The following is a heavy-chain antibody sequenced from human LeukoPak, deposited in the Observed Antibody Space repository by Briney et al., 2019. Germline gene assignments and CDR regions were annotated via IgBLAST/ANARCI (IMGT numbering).Heavy chain of an antibody. J-gene: IGHJ6*02. V-gene: IGHV4-31*03. D-gene: IGHD2-15*01. CDR1: GGSISSGGYY. CDR3: ARSGYCSGGSCSYYYYYYGMDV. Sequence: SETLSLTCTVSGGSISSGGYYWSWIRQHPGKGLEWIGYIYYSGSTYCNPSLKSRVTISVDTSKNQFSLKLSSVTAADTAVYYCARSGYCSGGSCSYYYYYYGMDVWGQGTTVTVSS. CDR2: IYYSGST.